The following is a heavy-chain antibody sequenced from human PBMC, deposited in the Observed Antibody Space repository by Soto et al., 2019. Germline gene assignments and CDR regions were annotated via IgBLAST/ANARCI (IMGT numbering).Heavy chain of an antibody. V-gene: IGHV5-51*01. J-gene: IGHJ3*02. Sequence: PGESLKISCKGSGYSFTSYWIGWVRQMPGKGLEWMGIIYPGDSDTRYSPSFQGQVTISADKSISTAYLQWSSLKASDTAMFYCARHKEIDSSSKHDAFDIWGQGTMVTVSS. CDR3: ARHKEIDSSSKHDAFDI. CDR1: GYSFTSYW. CDR2: IYPGDSDT. D-gene: IGHD6-6*01.